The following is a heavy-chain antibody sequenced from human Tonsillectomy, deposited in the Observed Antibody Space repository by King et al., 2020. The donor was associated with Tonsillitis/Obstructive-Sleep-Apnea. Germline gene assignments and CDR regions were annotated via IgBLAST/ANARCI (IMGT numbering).Heavy chain of an antibody. V-gene: IGHV4-34*01. CDR2: IDHSGST. D-gene: IGHD2-21*01. CDR3: AREIALNQFDY. CDR1: DGSFSGYY. J-gene: IGHJ4*02. Sequence: VQLQQWGAGLLKPSETLSLTCAVYDGSFSGYYWSWIRQPPGKGLEWIGEIDHSGSTNYKPSLGSRVTISVDTSKNQFSLKLSSVTAADTAVYYCAREIALNQFDYWGQGTLVTVSS.